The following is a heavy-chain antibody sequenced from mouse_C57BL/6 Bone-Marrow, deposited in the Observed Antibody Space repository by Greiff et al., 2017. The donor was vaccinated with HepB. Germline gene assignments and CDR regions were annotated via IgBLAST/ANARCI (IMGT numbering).Heavy chain of an antibody. D-gene: IGHD2-5*01. V-gene: IGHV1-55*01. CDR3: ARTGSNGVGNAMDY. Sequence: QVQLQQPGAELVKPGASVKMSCKASGYTFTSYWITWVKQRPGQGLEWIGDIYPGSGSTKYNEKFKSKATLTGDPSSSTAYMQLSSLTSEDSAVYYCARTGSNGVGNAMDYWGQGTSVTVSS. J-gene: IGHJ4*01. CDR1: GYTFTSYW. CDR2: IYPGSGST.